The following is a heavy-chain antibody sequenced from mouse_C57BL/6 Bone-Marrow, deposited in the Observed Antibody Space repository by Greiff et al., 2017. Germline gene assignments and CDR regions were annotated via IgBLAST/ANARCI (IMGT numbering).Heavy chain of an antibody. CDR1: GYTFTDYE. CDR3: TRGGYDFWFAY. D-gene: IGHD2-2*01. V-gene: IGHV1-15*01. J-gene: IGHJ3*01. CDR2: IDPETGGT. Sequence: VQLQQSGAELVRPGASVTLSCKASGYTFTDYEMHWVKQTPVHGLEWIGAIDPETGGTAYNQKFKGKAILTADKSSSTAYMELRSLTSEDSAGYYCTRGGYDFWFAYWGQGTLVTVSA.